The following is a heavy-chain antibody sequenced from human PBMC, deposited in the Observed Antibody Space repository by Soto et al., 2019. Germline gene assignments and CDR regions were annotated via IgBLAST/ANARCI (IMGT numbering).Heavy chain of an antibody. CDR3: ARASSYAFDY. J-gene: IGHJ4*02. CDR1: GLTFRSYW. Sequence: PGGSLRLSCAASGLTFRSYWMHWVRQAPGKGLVWVSRINTDGSVAMYVDSVKGRFTISRDRGKNMLYLQMDSLQDEDTAVYYCARASSYAFDYWGQGTLVTVSS. D-gene: IGHD2-2*01. V-gene: IGHV3-74*03. CDR2: INTDGSVA.